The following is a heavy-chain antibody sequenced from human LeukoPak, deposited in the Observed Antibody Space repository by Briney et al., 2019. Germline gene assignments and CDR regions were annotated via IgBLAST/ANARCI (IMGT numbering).Heavy chain of an antibody. J-gene: IGHJ4*02. Sequence: GGSLRLSCAASGFTFGLYRMNWVRQAPGKGLEWVSSIGSSSDNIYYADSVKGRFTISRDNAENSLYLQMNSLRAEDTAVYYCAREKNSGSFPFDYWGQGTLVTVSS. D-gene: IGHD1-26*01. CDR1: GFTFGLYR. CDR3: AREKNSGSFPFDY. CDR2: IGSSSDNI. V-gene: IGHV3-21*01.